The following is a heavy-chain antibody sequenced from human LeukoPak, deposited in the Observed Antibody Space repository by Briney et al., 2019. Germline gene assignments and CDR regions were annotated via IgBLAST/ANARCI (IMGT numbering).Heavy chain of an antibody. V-gene: IGHV4-59*08. J-gene: IGHJ4*02. D-gene: IGHD2-15*01. Sequence: SETLSLTCTVSGGSISSYYWSWIRQPPGKGLEWIGYIYYSGSTNYNPSLKSRVTISVDTSKNQFSLKLSSVTAADTAVYYCARRSYCSGGSCYSDYFDYWGQGTLVTVSS. CDR2: IYYSGST. CDR1: GGSISSYY. CDR3: ARRSYCSGGSCYSDYFDY.